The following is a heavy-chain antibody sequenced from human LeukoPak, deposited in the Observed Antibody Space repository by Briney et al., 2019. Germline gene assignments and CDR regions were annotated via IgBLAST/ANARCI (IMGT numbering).Heavy chain of an antibody. Sequence: GGSLRLSCAASGFTIKSYSMTWVRQAPGKGLEWIATISSSGGYVYYADSVKGRFTISRDTVQNSLFLQLNSLRVEDTAVYNCARLRDTVTSASDYWGQGTLVTVSS. CDR3: ARLRDTVTSASDY. CDR2: ISSSGGYV. V-gene: IGHV3-21*01. J-gene: IGHJ4*02. CDR1: GFTIKSYS. D-gene: IGHD5-18*01.